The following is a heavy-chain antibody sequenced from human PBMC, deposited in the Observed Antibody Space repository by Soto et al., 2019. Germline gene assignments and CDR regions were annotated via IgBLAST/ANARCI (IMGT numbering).Heavy chain of an antibody. CDR1: GGSFSGYY. J-gene: IGHJ4*02. CDR2: INHSGST. V-gene: IGHV4-34*01. CDR3: ARLGVATIRI. Sequence: QVQLQQWGAGLLKPSETLSLTCAVYGGSFSGYYWSWIRQPPGKGLEWIGEINHSGSTNYNPSLKSRVTISVDTTKNQFSLKLSTVTAADTAVYYCARLGVATIRIWGQGTLVTVSS. D-gene: IGHD5-12*01.